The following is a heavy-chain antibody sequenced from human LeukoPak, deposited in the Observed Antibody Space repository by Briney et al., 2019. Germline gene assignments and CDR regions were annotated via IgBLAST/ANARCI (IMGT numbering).Heavy chain of an antibody. CDR1: GGSISGYY. D-gene: IGHD5-18*01. V-gene: IGHV4-34*01. CDR2: INHSGST. CDR3: ARGRWGYSYGYAY. Sequence: PSETLSLTCTVSGGSISGYYWSWIRQPPGKGLEWIGEINHSGSTNYNPSLKSRVTISVDTSKNQFSLKLSSVTAADTAVYYCARGRWGYSYGYAYWGQGTLVTVSS. J-gene: IGHJ4*02.